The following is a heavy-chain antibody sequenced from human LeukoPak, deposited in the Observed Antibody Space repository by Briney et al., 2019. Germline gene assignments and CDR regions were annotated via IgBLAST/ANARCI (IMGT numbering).Heavy chain of an antibody. Sequence: PSETLSLTCTVSGGSISSYYWSWIRQPAGKGLEWIRRIYTSGSTNYNPSLKSRVTMSVDTSKNQFSLKLSSVTAADTAVYYCARLLAGCPGGRCRAHFDYWGQGTLVTVSS. CDR1: GGSISSYY. J-gene: IGHJ4*02. V-gene: IGHV4-4*07. CDR3: ARLLAGCPGGRCRAHFDY. D-gene: IGHD2-15*01. CDR2: IYTSGST.